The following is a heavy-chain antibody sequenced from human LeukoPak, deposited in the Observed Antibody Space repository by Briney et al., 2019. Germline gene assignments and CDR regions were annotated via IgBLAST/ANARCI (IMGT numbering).Heavy chain of an antibody. D-gene: IGHD3-22*01. CDR2: ISSSSSTI. J-gene: IGHJ4*02. Sequence: PGGSLRLSCAASGFTFSTHSMVWVRQAPGKGLECVSYISSSSSTIYYADSVKGRFTISRDNAKNSVYLQMDSLRAEDSAVYYCARLRRNTDSSGFFYYYDYWGQGTLVTVSS. CDR1: GFTFSTHS. V-gene: IGHV3-48*04. CDR3: ARLRRNTDSSGFFYYYDY.